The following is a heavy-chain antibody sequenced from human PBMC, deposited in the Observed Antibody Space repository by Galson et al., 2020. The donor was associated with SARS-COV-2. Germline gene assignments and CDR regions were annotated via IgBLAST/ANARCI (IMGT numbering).Heavy chain of an antibody. CDR1: GGSISSGDYS. J-gene: IGHJ3*02. V-gene: IGHV4-30-2*01. CDR2: SYHSWSP. CDR3: ARFWGGFDI. D-gene: IGHD7-27*01. Sequence: ASETLSLTCAVSGGSISSGDYSWGWIRQPPGKGLEWIGYSYHSWSPYYNPSLKSRVTISIDRSKNQFSLKLSSVTAADTAVYYCARFWGGFDICGQAIMVSASS.